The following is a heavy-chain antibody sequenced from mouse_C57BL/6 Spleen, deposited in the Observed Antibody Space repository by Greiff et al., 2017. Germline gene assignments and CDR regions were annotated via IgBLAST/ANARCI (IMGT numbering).Heavy chain of an antibody. D-gene: IGHD1-1*01. V-gene: IGHV14-1*01. CDR3: TTNYGSSPWFAY. CDR2: IDPEDGDT. Sequence: LQESGAELVRPGASVKLSCTASGFNIKDYYMHWVKQRPEQGLEWVGRIDPEDGDTEYAPKFQGKATMTADTSSNTAYLQLSSLTSEDTAVYYCTTNYGSSPWFAYWGQGTLVTVSA. J-gene: IGHJ3*01. CDR1: GFNIKDYY.